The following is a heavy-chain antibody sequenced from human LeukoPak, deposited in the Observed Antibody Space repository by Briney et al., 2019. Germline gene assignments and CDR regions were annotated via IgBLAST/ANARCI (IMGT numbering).Heavy chain of an antibody. Sequence: PSETLSLTCAVYGGSFSDYYWNWIRQPPGKGLEWIGEINHSGTTNYNPSLKSRVTISVDTSKNQFSLRPSAVTAADTAVYHCARGLRLPSRSSPAVPHVWGKGTTVTVSA. CDR1: GGSFSDYY. J-gene: IGHJ6*04. V-gene: IGHV4-34*01. CDR2: INHSGTT. CDR3: ARGLRLPSRSSPAVPHV. D-gene: IGHD2-2*01.